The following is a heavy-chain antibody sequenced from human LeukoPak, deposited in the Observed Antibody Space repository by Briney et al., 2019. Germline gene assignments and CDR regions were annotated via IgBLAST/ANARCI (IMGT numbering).Heavy chain of an antibody. Sequence: PGGSLRLSCAASGFTFSNAWMSWVRQAPGKGLEWVGRIKSKTDGGTTDYAAPVKGRFTISRDDSKNTLYLQMNSLKTEDTAVYYCTTGAAAGISFDYWGQGTLVTVSS. V-gene: IGHV3-15*01. J-gene: IGHJ4*02. CDR1: GFTFSNAW. CDR2: IKSKTDGGTT. D-gene: IGHD6-13*01. CDR3: TTGAAAGISFDY.